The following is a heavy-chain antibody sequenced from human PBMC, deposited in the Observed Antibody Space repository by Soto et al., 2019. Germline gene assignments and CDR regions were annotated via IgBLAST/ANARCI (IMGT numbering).Heavy chain of an antibody. V-gene: IGHV1-18*01. CDR2: INAYNGNT. J-gene: IGHJ5*02. CDR3: ANVLPPFDP. CDR1: GYTFTSYG. D-gene: IGHD3-10*02. Sequence: QVQLVQSGAEVKKPGASVKVSCKASGYTFTSYGISWVRQAPGQGLEWRGWINAYNGNTNYAQQLQGRVTMTTDTSTSTAYRELRSPRSDNTVVYDCANVLPPFDPWGQGTLVTGSS.